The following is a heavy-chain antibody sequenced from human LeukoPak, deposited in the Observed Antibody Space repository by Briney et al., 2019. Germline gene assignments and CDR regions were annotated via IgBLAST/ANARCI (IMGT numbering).Heavy chain of an antibody. D-gene: IGHD1-26*01. CDR1: GFIFTNYF. V-gene: IGHV3-7*03. CDR2: IKHDGSEK. CDR3: ARVKVGATYFDY. J-gene: IGHJ4*02. Sequence: GSLRLSCAASGFIFTNYFMSWVRQAPGKGLEWVASIKHDGSEKYYVDSVRGRFTISRDNTMNSLYLQMNSLRAEDTAVYYCARVKVGATYFDYWGQGTLVTVSS.